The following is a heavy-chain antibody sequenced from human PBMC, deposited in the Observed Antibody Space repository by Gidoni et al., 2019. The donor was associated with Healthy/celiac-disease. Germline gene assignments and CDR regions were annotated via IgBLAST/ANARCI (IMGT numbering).Heavy chain of an antibody. Sequence: EVQLVQSGAEVKKPGESLRISCKGSGYSFTSYWIRWVRQMPGKGLEWMGRIDPSDSYTNYSPSFQGHVTISADKSISTAYLQWSSLKASDTAMYYCALGIAAAGTFDPWGQGTLVTVSS. D-gene: IGHD6-13*01. CDR3: ALGIAAAGTFDP. CDR1: GYSFTSYW. J-gene: IGHJ5*02. CDR2: IDPSDSYT. V-gene: IGHV5-10-1*03.